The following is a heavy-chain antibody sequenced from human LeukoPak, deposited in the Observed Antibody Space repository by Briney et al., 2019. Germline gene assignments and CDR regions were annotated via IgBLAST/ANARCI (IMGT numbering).Heavy chain of an antibody. J-gene: IGHJ4*02. CDR3: ARIWYFGDNNWRYFDY. Sequence: PGGSLRLSCAPSGFTFSNYWMSWVRQAPGKGLEWVANIDPDGSETQYVGPVKGRFTTSRDNAKNSLYLQMNSLRAEDAAIYYCARIWYFGDNNWRYFDYWGQGTLVTVSS. V-gene: IGHV3-7*01. D-gene: IGHD1-20*01. CDR2: IDPDGSET. CDR1: GFTFSNYW.